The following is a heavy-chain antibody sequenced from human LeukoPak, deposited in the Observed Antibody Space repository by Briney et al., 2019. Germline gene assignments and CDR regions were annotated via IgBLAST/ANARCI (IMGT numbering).Heavy chain of an antibody. D-gene: IGHD6-19*01. V-gene: IGHV3-33*01. Sequence: GGSLRLSWAASGLPFDTSYMHWVSQGPGKGLEWVAVIWSDGSHINYADSVKGRFTISRDNSKNTLYLQMNSLRADDAAVYYCARDGGGWNFDYWGRGTLVTVSS. CDR2: IWSDGSHI. CDR1: GLPFDTSY. CDR3: ARDGGGWNFDY. J-gene: IGHJ4*01.